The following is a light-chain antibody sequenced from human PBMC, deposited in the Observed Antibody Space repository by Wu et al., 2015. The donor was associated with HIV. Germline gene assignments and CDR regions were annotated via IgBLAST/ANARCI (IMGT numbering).Light chain of an antibody. J-gene: IGKJ2*01. CDR1: QSVGSNY. V-gene: IGKV3-20*01. CDR2: DAS. Sequence: ENVLTQSPGTLPVSPGERVTLSCKASQSVGSNYLAWYQQRSGQPPRLLIYDASNRAIGIPARFSGSGSGTEFTLTISSLQPDDFATYYCQQYDSYPYTYGQGTKLEIK. CDR3: QQYDSYPYT.